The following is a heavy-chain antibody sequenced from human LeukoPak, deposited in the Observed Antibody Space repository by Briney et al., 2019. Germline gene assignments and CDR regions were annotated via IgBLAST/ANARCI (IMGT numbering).Heavy chain of an antibody. CDR2: GGST. J-gene: IGHJ5*02. Sequence: GGSTSYAQKFQGRVTMTRDTSTSTVYMELSSLRSEDTAVYYCARGGPAYCGGDCSLGWFDPWGQGTLVTVSS. V-gene: IGHV1-46*01. CDR3: ARGGPAYCGGDCSLGWFDP. D-gene: IGHD2-21*01.